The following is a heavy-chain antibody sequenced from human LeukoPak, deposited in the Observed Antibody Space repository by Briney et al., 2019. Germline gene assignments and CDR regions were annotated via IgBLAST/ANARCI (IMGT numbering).Heavy chain of an antibody. J-gene: IGHJ4*02. D-gene: IGHD3-22*01. CDR1: GNSISSGDNY. CDR3: ARASYSYDINGWVPFDY. V-gene: IGHV4-61*02. CDR2: IYTSGST. Sequence: SETLSLTCTVSGNSISSGDNYWSWIRQPAGKGLEWIGRIYTSGSTNYNPSLKSRVTISGDTSKNQFSMRLSSVTAADTAVYYCARASYSYDINGWVPFDYWGQGTLVTVSS.